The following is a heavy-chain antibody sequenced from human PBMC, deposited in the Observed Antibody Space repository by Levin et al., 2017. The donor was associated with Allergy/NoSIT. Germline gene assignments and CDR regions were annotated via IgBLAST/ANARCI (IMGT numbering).Heavy chain of an antibody. V-gene: IGHV1-2*02. Sequence: ASVKVSCKASGYTFTGYYMHWVRQAPGQGLEWMGWINPNSGGTNYAQKFQGRVTMTRDTSISTAYMELSRLRSDDTAVYYCARAGLIVGATIFWFDPWGQGTLVTVSS. CDR2: INPNSGGT. J-gene: IGHJ5*02. CDR3: ARAGLIVGATIFWFDP. CDR1: GYTFTGYY. D-gene: IGHD1-26*01.